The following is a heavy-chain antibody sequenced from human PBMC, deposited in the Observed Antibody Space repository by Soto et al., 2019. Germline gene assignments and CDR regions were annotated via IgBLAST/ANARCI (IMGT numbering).Heavy chain of an antibody. CDR1: GFTFNNFA. CDR2: ISDGGGST. CDR3: ARCPGEKCARNTIFGVVGEGFDY. J-gene: IGHJ4*02. D-gene: IGHD3-3*01. Sequence: VQLLESGGGLVQPGGSLRLSCAASGFTFNNFAMSWVRQAPGKGLEWVSSISDGGGSTYYGDSVKGRFTISRDNSKNTLYLQMNSLSAEDTAVYYCARCPGEKCARNTIFGVVGEGFDYWGQGTLVTVSS. V-gene: IGHV3-23*01.